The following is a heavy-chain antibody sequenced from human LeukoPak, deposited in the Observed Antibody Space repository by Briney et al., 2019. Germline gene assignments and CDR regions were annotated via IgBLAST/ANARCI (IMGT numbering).Heavy chain of an antibody. J-gene: IGHJ4*02. CDR2: ISYDGSNK. D-gene: IGHD2-21*01. Sequence: GGSLRLSCAASGFTFSSYAMHRVRQAPGKGLEWVAVISYDGSNKYFADSVKGRFTVSRDNSKNTLYLQMNSLRAEDTAVYYCARSGIPIPLDYWGQGTLVTVSS. CDR1: GFTFSSYA. V-gene: IGHV3-30*03. CDR3: ARSGIPIPLDY.